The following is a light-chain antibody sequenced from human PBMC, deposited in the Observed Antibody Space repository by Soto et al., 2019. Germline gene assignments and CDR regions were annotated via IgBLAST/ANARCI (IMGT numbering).Light chain of an antibody. CDR1: QGISNF. CDR2: GAT. Sequence: DIQMTQSPSSLSASVGDRVTITCRASQGISNFLAWYQQKPGKVPQLLIYGATTLQSGVPSRFSGSGSGTDFTLTITSLQSEDFANYYCQKYKNAPFTFGPGTKVDV. V-gene: IGKV1-27*01. J-gene: IGKJ3*01. CDR3: QKYKNAPFT.